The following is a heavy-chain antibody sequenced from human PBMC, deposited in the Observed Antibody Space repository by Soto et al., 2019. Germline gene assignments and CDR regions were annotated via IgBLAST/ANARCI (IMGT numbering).Heavy chain of an antibody. CDR1: GFTFSSYG. V-gene: IGHV3-30*18. CDR2: ISYDGSNK. CDR3: AKDGTHCSSTSCYTSWFDP. D-gene: IGHD2-2*02. Sequence: QVQLVESGGGVVQPGRSLRLSCAASGFTFSSYGMHWVRQAPGKGLEWVAVISYDGSNKYYADSVKGRFTISRANSKNTLYLQMNSLRAEDTAVYYCAKDGTHCSSTSCYTSWFDPWGQGTLVTVSS. J-gene: IGHJ5*02.